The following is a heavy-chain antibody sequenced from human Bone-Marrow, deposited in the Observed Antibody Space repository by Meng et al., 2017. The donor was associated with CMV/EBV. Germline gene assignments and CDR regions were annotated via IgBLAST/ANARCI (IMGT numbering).Heavy chain of an antibody. CDR2: IIPILGIA. CDR1: GGTFSSYA. V-gene: IGHV1-69*10. D-gene: IGHD6-13*01. J-gene: IGHJ4*02. CDR3: ASRGGAAAGMGDD. Sequence: SVKVSCKASGGTFSSYAISWVRQAPGQGLEWMGGIIPILGIANYAQKFQGRVTITADKSTSTAYMELSSLRSEDTVVYYCASRGGAAAGMGDDWGQGTRVTGSS.